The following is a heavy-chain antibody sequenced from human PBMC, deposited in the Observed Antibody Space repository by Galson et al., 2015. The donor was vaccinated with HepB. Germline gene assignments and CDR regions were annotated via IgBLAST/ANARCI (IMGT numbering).Heavy chain of an antibody. D-gene: IGHD3-10*01. CDR3: ARGRMVRGLTLRYDAFDI. CDR2: ISDDGSNK. CDR1: GFTFSSYA. V-gene: IGHV3-30*04. Sequence: SLRLSCAASGFTFSSYAMHGVRQAPGKGLEWVAVISDDGSNKYYADSVKGRFTISRDNSKNTLYLQMNSLRAEDTAVYYCARGRMVRGLTLRYDAFDIWGQGTMVTVSS. J-gene: IGHJ3*02.